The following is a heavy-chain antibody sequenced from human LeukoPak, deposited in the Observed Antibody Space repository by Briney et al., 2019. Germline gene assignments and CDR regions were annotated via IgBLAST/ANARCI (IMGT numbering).Heavy chain of an antibody. J-gene: IGHJ4*02. CDR3: ARPHWGEYSSSPYFDY. Sequence: GESLKISCKGSGYSFISYWIGWVRQMPGKGLEWMGSIYPGDSDTRYSPSPQGQVTISADKSISTAYLQWSSLKASDTAMYYCARPHWGEYSSSPYFDYWGQGTLVTVSS. CDR1: GYSFISYW. V-gene: IGHV5-51*01. D-gene: IGHD6-6*01. CDR2: IYPGDSDT.